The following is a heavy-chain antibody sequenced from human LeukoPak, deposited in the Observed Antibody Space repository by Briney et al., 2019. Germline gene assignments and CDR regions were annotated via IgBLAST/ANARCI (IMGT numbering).Heavy chain of an antibody. CDR2: INPNGGGT. V-gene: IGHV1-2*04. D-gene: IGHD5-12*01. CDR3: ARDRLPLAATISEGPYYYYGMDV. J-gene: IGHJ6*02. CDR1: GYTFTGYY. Sequence: ASVKVSCKASGYTFTGYYMHWVRQAPGQGLEWMGWINPNGGGTNYAQKFQGWVTMTRDTSISTAYMKLSRLRSDDTAVYYCARDRLPLAATISEGPYYYYGMDVWGQGTTVTVSS.